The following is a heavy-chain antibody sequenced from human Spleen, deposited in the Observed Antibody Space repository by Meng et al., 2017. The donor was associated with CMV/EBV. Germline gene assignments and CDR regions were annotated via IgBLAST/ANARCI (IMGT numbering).Heavy chain of an antibody. V-gene: IGHV3-9*01. CDR1: GFTFDDYA. CDR3: AKVFLDIDIMGYYGSGSYSPDY. J-gene: IGHJ4*02. Sequence: SLKISCAASGFTFDDYAMHWVRQAPGKGLEWVSGISWNSGSIGYADSVKGRFTISRDNAKNSLYLQMNSLRAEDTAVYYCAKVFLDIDIMGYYGSGSYSPDYWGQGTLVTVSS. D-gene: IGHD3-10*01. CDR2: ISWNSGSI.